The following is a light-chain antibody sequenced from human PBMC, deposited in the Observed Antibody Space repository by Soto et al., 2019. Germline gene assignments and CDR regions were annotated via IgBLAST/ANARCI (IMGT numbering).Light chain of an antibody. Sequence: ETVLTQSPGTLSLSPGERATLSCRASQSVSANYLAWYQQKPGQAPRLLMYGASRRAAGIPERFSGSGSGTDFTLTISRLEPEDFAVYYCQQYGNSPPETFGPGTRLEIK. CDR3: QQYGNSPPET. CDR2: GAS. J-gene: IGKJ5*01. V-gene: IGKV3-20*01. CDR1: QSVSANY.